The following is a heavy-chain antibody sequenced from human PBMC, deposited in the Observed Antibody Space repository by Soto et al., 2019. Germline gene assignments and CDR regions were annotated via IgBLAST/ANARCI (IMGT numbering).Heavy chain of an antibody. CDR3: EXXDXXRVPRWSSGWFDP. V-gene: IGHV1-18*01. D-gene: IGHD3-3*01. J-gene: IGHJ5*02. CDR1: GYTFTSYG. Sequence: CKASGYTFTSYGISWVRQAPGQGLERMGWISAYNGNTNFAQKFQGRVTMTTDTSTSTAYMELRSLRSEDTAVNYCEXXDXXRVPRWSSGWFDPWGQGTLVTVSX. CDR2: ISAYNGNT.